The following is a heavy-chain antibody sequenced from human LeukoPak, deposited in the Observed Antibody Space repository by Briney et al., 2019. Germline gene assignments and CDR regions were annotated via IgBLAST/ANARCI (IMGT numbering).Heavy chain of an antibody. J-gene: IGHJ5*02. CDR1: GGSISSYY. D-gene: IGHD3-22*01. CDR2: IYYSGST. Sequence: SETLSLTCTVSGGSISSYYWSWIRQPPGKGLEWIGYIYYSGSTDYNPSLKSRVTISVDTSKNQFSLKLISLTAADTAVYFCANYDSSGYYLAWGQGTLVTVSS. CDR3: ANYDSSGYYLA. V-gene: IGHV4-59*01.